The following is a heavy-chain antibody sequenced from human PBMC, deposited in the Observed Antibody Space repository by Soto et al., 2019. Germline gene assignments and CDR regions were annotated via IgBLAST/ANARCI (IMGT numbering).Heavy chain of an antibody. Sequence: SQTLSLTCAISGDSVSSNSAAWNWIRQSPSRGLEWLGRTYYRSKWYNDYAVSVKSRITINPDTSKNQFSLQLNSVTPEDTAVYYCARDLFSTGYYGSGSYGFDPWGQGTLVTVSS. J-gene: IGHJ5*02. D-gene: IGHD3-10*01. CDR3: ARDLFSTGYYGSGSYGFDP. V-gene: IGHV6-1*01. CDR2: TYYRSKWYN. CDR1: GDSVSSNSAA.